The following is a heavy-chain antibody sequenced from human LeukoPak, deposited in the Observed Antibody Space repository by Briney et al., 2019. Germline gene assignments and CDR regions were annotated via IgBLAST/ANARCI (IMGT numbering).Heavy chain of an antibody. V-gene: IGHV4-39*01. CDR3: ARRGYDSSGYYRNY. D-gene: IGHD3-22*01. Sequence: SETLSLTCTVSGDSISSSSYYWGWIRQPPGKGLEWIGSIYYRGSTYYNPSLKSRVTISVDTSKNQFSLKLSSVTAADTAVYYCARRGYDSSGYYRNYWGQGTLVTVSS. CDR2: IYYRGST. CDR1: GDSISSSSYY. J-gene: IGHJ4*02.